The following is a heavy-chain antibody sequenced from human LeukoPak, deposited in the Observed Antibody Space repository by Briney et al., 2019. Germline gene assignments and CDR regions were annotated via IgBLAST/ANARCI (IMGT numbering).Heavy chain of an antibody. CDR1: GFPFSTYA. CDR2: IRGSDGST. V-gene: IGHV3-23*01. CDR3: AKDVYGDYGGLDY. Sequence: GGSLRLSCAASGFPFSTYAMSWDRQAPGKGLEWVSSIRGSDGSTYYADSVKGRFAISRDNSKNTLYLQMNSLRAEDTAVYYCAKDVYGDYGGLDYWGQGTLVTVSS. J-gene: IGHJ4*02. D-gene: IGHD4-17*01.